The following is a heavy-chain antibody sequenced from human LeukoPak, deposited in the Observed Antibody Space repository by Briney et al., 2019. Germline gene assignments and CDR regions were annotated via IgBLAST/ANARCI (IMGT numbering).Heavy chain of an antibody. V-gene: IGHV4-39*01. CDR3: ARLYNWNDEAGP. Sequence: PSETLSLTCTVSGGSISSSSYYWGWIRQPPGKGLEWIGSIYYSGSTYYNPSLKSRVTISVDTSKNQFSLKLGSVTAADTAVYYCARLYNWNDEAGPWGQGTLVTVSS. CDR2: IYYSGST. CDR1: GGSISSSSYY. D-gene: IGHD1-20*01. J-gene: IGHJ5*02.